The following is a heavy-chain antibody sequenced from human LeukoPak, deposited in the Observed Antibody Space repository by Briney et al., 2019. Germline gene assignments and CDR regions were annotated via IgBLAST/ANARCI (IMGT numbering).Heavy chain of an antibody. CDR1: GYTFTSYG. CDR3: ARDDCSGGSCYSGGYSYGYYYCYYGMDV. V-gene: IGHV1-18*01. J-gene: IGHJ6*02. Sequence: ASVKVSCKASGYTFTSYGISWVRQAPGQGLEWMGWISAYNSNTNYAQKLQGRVTMTTDTSTSTAYMELRSLRSDDTAVYYCARDDCSGGSCYSGGYSYGYYYCYYGMDVWGQETTVTVSS. CDR2: ISAYNSNT. D-gene: IGHD2-15*01.